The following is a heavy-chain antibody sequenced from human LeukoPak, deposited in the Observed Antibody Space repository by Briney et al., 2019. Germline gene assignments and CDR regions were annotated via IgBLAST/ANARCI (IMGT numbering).Heavy chain of an antibody. D-gene: IGHD3-3*01. Sequence: SETLSLTCTVSGGSISSYYWSWIRQPPGKGLEWIGYIYYSGSTNYNPSLKSRVTISVDTSKNQFSLKLSSVTAADTAVYYCVRHGGVGGYYFDYWGQGTLVTVSS. CDR3: VRHGGVGGYYFDY. CDR1: GGSISSYY. CDR2: IYYSGST. V-gene: IGHV4-59*08. J-gene: IGHJ4*02.